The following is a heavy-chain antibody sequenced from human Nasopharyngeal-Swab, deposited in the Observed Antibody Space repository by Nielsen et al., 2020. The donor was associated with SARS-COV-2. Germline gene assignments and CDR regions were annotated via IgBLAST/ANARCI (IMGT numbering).Heavy chain of an antibody. CDR1: GFTLNNHG. CDR2: ISYEGSLK. D-gene: IGHD3-22*01. Sequence: GESLKISCAASGFTLNNHGMHWVRQAPGRGLEWVAVISYEGSLKNYADSVKGRFTIARDNSKSTVYLQMNRLRVEDTAVYYCARVGESDYYDSSGYYHYWGQGTLVTVSS. V-gene: IGHV3-30*03. CDR3: ARVGESDYYDSSGYYHY. J-gene: IGHJ4*02.